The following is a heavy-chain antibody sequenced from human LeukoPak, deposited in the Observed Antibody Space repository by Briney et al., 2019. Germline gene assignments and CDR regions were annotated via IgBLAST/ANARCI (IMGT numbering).Heavy chain of an antibody. V-gene: IGHV3-30*02. D-gene: IGHD3-16*02. J-gene: IGHJ3*02. CDR2: IRNDGSNY. Sequence: PGGSLRLSCAASGFTFSDYGMHWVRQAPGKGLEWVAFIRNDGSNYYHADSVKGRFTISRDNAKNTLYLQMNSLRAEDTAVYYCARDYASYDYVWGSYRYNAFDIWGQGTMVTVSS. CDR3: ARDYASYDYVWGSYRYNAFDI. CDR1: GFTFSDYG.